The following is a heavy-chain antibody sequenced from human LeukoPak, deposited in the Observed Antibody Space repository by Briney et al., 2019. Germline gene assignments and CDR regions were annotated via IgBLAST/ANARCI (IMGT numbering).Heavy chain of an antibody. CDR3: ARRGGVTAILDY. V-gene: IGHV4-59*01. J-gene: IGHJ4*02. CDR1: GGSISRSY. D-gene: IGHD2-21*02. Sequence: SETLSLNCGVSGGSISRSYWSWMRQPLGERLEWIGYTDSSGTTNYNPSLRSRVTISVDTSKNHFSLRLHSVNPADTAVYYCARRGGVTAILDYWGQGTLVTVSS. CDR2: TDSSGTT.